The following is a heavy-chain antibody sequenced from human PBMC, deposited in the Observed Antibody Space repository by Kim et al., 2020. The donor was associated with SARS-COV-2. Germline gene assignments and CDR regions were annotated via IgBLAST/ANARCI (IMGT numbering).Heavy chain of an antibody. J-gene: IGHJ6*02. CDR3: ARRVGDSSGYLYYYYYGMDV. D-gene: IGHD3-22*01. CDR1: GGSISSSSYY. Sequence: SETLSLTCTVSGGSISSSSYYWGWIRQPPGKGLEWIGSIYYSGSTYYNPSLKSRVTISVDTSKNQFSLKLSSVTAADTAVYYCARRVGDSSGYLYYYYYGMDVWGQGTTVTVSS. CDR2: IYYSGST. V-gene: IGHV4-39*01.